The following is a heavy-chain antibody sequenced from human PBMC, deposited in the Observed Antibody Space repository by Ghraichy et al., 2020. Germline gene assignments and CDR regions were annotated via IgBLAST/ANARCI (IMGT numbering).Heavy chain of an antibody. CDR2: IYQSGGT. J-gene: IGHJ3*02. CDR1: GGSISSTTW. V-gene: IGHV4-4*02. CDR3: ARDGGSIVGAGAFDI. Sequence: SETLSLTCAVSGGSISSTTWWSWVRQPPGKGLQWIGEIYQSGGTNYNPSLKSRATISVDKSKNQFSLKLNSVTAADTAVYYCARDGGSIVGAGAFDIWGQGTMVTVYS. D-gene: IGHD1-26*01.